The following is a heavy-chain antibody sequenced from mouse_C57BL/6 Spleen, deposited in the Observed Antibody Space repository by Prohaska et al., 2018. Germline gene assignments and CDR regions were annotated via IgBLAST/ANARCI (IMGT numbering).Heavy chain of an antibody. J-gene: IGHJ3*01. Sequence: PGQGLEWIGMIHPNSGSTNYNEKFKSKATLTVDKSSSTAYMQLSSLTSEDSAVYYCARPGDYGAWFAYWGQGTLVTVSA. CDR3: ARPGDYGAWFAY. CDR2: IHPNSGST. D-gene: IGHD2-4*01. V-gene: IGHV1-64*01.